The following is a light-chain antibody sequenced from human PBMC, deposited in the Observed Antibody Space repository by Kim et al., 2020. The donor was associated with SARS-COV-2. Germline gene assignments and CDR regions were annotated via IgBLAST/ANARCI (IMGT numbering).Light chain of an antibody. CDR3: LQHSTYPIT. J-gene: IGKJ5*01. CDR2: GAS. Sequence: ASVGDRVIITCRAIQNIRNDLGWYQQNPGRAPKRLIYGASSLQSGVPSRFSGSGSGTEFTLTITSVQPEDFATYFCLQHSTYPITFGQGTRLEIK. V-gene: IGKV1-17*01. CDR1: QNIRND.